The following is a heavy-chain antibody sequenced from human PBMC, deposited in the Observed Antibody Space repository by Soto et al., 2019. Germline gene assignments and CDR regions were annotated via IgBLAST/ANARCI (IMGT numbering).Heavy chain of an antibody. CDR1: GGSFSGYY. D-gene: IGHD2-15*01. Sequence: QVQLQQWGAGLLKPSETLSLTCAVYGGSFSGYYWSWIRQPPGKGLEWIGEINHSGSTNYNPSLKSRVTISVDTSKNQFSLKLSSVTAADTAVYYCARNRDRYFDYWGQGTLVTVSS. CDR3: ARNRDRYFDY. CDR2: INHSGST. J-gene: IGHJ4*02. V-gene: IGHV4-34*01.